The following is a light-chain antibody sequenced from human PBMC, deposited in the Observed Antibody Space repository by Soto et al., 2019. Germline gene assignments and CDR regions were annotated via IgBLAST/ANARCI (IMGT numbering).Light chain of an antibody. CDR2: GNS. CDR3: QSYDSSLSGYVI. Sequence: QSVLTQRPSVSGAPGQRVTISCTGSSSNIGTPYDVHWYQQLPGTAPKLLIYGNSNRPSGVPDRFSGSKSGTSASLAITGLQAEDEADYYCQSYDSSLSGYVIFGVGTKLTVL. V-gene: IGLV1-40*01. J-gene: IGLJ2*01. CDR1: SSNIGTPYD.